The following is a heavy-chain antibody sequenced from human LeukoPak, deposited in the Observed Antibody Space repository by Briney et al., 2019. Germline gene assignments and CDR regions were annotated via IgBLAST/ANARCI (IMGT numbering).Heavy chain of an antibody. CDR2: ISDSGGST. Sequence: PGGSLRLSCAVFGITLSNYGMSWVRQAPGKGLEWVAGISDSGGSTKYADSVKGRFTISRDNPKNTLYLQMNSLRVEDTAVYFCAKRGVVIRVILVGFHKQAYYFDSWGQGALVTVSS. D-gene: IGHD3-22*01. CDR3: AKRGVVIRVILVGFHKQAYYFDS. CDR1: GITLSNYG. J-gene: IGHJ4*02. V-gene: IGHV3-23*01.